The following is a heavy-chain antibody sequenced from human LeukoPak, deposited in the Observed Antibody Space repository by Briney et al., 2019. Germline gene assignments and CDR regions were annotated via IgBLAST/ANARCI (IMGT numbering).Heavy chain of an antibody. CDR3: ASGKMTISRKWIVVPGPIDY. V-gene: IGHV4-34*01. CDR1: GGSFSDYY. J-gene: IGHJ4*02. D-gene: IGHD3-22*01. Sequence: SETLSLTCAVYGGSFSDYYWSWIRQPPGKGLEWIGETNHPGSTNYNPSLKSRVTISVDTSKNQFSLELTSVTAADTAVYYCASGKMTISRKWIVVPGPIDYWGQGTLVTVSS. CDR2: TNHPGST.